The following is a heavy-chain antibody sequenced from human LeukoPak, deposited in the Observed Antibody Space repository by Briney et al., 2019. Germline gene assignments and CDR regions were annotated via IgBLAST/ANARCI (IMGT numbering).Heavy chain of an antibody. CDR2: IYYSGST. Sequence: SETLSLTCTVSGGSISSYYWSWIRQPPGKGLEWIGYIYYSGSTNYNPSLKSRVTISVDTSKNQFSLKLSSVTAADTAVYYCARGQPPHYDFWSGTYNWFDPWGQGTLVTVSS. V-gene: IGHV4-59*01. CDR1: GGSISSYY. D-gene: IGHD3-3*01. J-gene: IGHJ5*02. CDR3: ARGQPPHYDFWSGTYNWFDP.